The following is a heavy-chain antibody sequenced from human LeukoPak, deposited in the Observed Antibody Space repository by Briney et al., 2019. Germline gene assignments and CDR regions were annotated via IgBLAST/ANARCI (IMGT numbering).Heavy chain of an antibody. V-gene: IGHV3-21*01. J-gene: IGHJ4*02. D-gene: IGHD5-18*01. Sequence: GGSLRLSCAASGFTFSSYSMNWVRQAPGKGLEWVSSISSSSSYIYYADSVKGRFTISRDNAKNSLYLLMNSLRAEDTAVYYCARADWDTAMIDYWGQGTLVTVSS. CDR1: GFTFSSYS. CDR2: ISSSSSYI. CDR3: ARADWDTAMIDY.